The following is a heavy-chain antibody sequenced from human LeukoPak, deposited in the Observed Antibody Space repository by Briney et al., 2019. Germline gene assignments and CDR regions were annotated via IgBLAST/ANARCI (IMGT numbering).Heavy chain of an antibody. CDR1: GFTFSAYY. CDR2: ISSSGYTM. J-gene: IGHJ2*01. Sequence: GGSLRLSCAASGFTFSAYYMNWIRQAPGKGLEWVSYISSSGYTMYYADSVKGRFTISRDNAKNSLYLQMNSLRAEDSAVYHCARVGPAAAGRGYWYFDLWGRAPWSLSPQ. CDR3: ARVGPAAAGRGYWYFDL. D-gene: IGHD6-13*01. V-gene: IGHV3-11*01.